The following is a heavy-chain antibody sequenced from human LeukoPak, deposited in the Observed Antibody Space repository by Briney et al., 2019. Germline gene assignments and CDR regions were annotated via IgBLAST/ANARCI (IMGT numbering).Heavy chain of an antibody. CDR2: IYPGDSDT. J-gene: IGHJ4*02. CDR3: ARRMAAPGTWCPSRFDY. Sequence: GESLKISCKGSGYSFTSYWIGWVRQMPGKGLEWMGIIYPGDSDTRYSPSFQGQVTISADKSISTAYLQWSSLKASDSAIYYCARRMAAPGTWCPSRFDYWGRGTLVTVSS. V-gene: IGHV5-51*01. D-gene: IGHD6-13*01. CDR1: GYSFTSYW.